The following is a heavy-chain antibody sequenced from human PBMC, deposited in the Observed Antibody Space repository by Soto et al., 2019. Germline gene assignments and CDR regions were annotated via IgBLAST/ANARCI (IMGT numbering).Heavy chain of an antibody. D-gene: IGHD5-18*01. CDR3: ARLVLDTAMALDY. Sequence: QLQLQESGPGLVKPSETLSLTCTVSGGSISSSSYYWGWIRQPPGKGLEWIGSIYYSGSTYYNPSLKSRVTISVDTSKNQFSLKLSSVTAADTAVYYCARLVLDTAMALDYWGQGTLVTVSS. CDR2: IYYSGST. CDR1: GGSISSSSYY. J-gene: IGHJ4*02. V-gene: IGHV4-39*01.